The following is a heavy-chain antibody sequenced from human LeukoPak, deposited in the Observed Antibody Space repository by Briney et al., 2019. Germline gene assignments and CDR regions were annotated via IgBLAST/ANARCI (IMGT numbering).Heavy chain of an antibody. J-gene: IGHJ4*02. V-gene: IGHV3-73*01. D-gene: IGHD4-17*01. CDR3: TRRQTTVTTLDY. CDR1: GFTFSGSA. CDR2: IRSKVNSYAT. Sequence: GGSLRLSCAASGFTFSGSAMHWVRQASGKGLEWVGRIRSKVNSYATAYAASVKGRFTISRDDSKNTAYLQMNSLKTEDTAVYYCTRRQTTVTTLDYWGQGTLVTVSS.